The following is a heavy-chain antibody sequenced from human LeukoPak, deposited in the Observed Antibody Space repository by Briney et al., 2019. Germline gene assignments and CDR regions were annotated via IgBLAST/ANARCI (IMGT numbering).Heavy chain of an antibody. J-gene: IGHJ4*02. CDR2: IYPGDSDT. CDR1: GYSFTSYW. D-gene: IGHD4-17*01. Sequence: GESLQISCKGSGYSFTSYWIGWVRQLPGKGLEWMGIIYPGDSDTRYSPSFQGQVTISADKSISTAYLQWSSLKASDTAMYYCARRTLHYGDYVVFDYWGQGTLVTVSS. V-gene: IGHV5-51*01. CDR3: ARRTLHYGDYVVFDY.